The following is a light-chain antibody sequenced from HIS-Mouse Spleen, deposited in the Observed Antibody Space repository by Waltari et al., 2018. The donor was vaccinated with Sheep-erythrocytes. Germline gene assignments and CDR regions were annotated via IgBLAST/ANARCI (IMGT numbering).Light chain of an antibody. Sequence: QSALTQPRSVSGSPGQSVTISCTGTSSDVGGYNYVSWYQQHPGKAPKRMMYDVSKRPSWVPDRFSGSKSGNTASLTISGLQAEDEAGYYCCSYAGSYTLVFGGGTKLTVL. J-gene: IGLJ2*01. CDR1: SSDVGGYNY. CDR2: DVS. V-gene: IGLV2-11*01. CDR3: CSYAGSYTLV.